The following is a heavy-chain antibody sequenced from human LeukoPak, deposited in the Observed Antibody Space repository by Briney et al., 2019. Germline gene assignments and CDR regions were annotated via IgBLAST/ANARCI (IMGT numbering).Heavy chain of an antibody. J-gene: IGHJ4*02. CDR2: IYYSGST. CDR3: ARGFRNCPDY. CDR1: GGSISSYY. Sequence: SETLSLTCTVSGGSISSYYWSWIRQPPGKGLEWIGYIYYSGSTNYNPSLKSRVTISVDTSKNQFSLKLSSVTAADTAVYYCARGFRNCPDYWGQGTLVTVSS. V-gene: IGHV4-59*01. D-gene: IGHD1-14*01.